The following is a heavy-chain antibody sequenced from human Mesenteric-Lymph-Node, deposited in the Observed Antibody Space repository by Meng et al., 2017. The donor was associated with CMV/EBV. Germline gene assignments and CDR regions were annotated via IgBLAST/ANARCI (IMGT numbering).Heavy chain of an antibody. CDR3: ARDRLTRYSSSSWDY. D-gene: IGHD6-6*01. CDR1: EYTFTGYY. CDR2: IIPNSGGT. J-gene: IGHJ4*02. V-gene: IGHV1-2*02. Sequence: ASVKVSCKASEYTFTGYYMHWVRQAPGQGLEWMGWIIPNSGGTNYAQKFQGRVNMTRDTSISTAYMELSRLRSDDTVVYYCARDRLTRYSSSSWDYWGQGTLVTVSS.